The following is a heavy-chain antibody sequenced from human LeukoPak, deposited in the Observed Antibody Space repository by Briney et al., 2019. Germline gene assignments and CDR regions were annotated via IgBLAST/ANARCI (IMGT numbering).Heavy chain of an antibody. CDR2: IKEDGSEK. CDR1: GFTFSSYW. CDR3: ASQGVYSGHDLDYFDY. D-gene: IGHD5-12*01. J-gene: IGHJ4*02. V-gene: IGHV3-7*01. Sequence: PGGSLRLSCAASGFTFSSYWMSWDRQAPGKGLEWVANIKEDGSEKYYVDSVKGRFTISRDNAKNSLYLQMNSLRAEDTAVYYCASQGVYSGHDLDYFDYWGQGALVTVSS.